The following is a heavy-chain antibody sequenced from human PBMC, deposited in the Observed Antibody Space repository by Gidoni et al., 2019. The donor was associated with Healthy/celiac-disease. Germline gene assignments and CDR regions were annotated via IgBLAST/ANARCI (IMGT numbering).Heavy chain of an antibody. CDR1: GFTVSSNY. J-gene: IGHJ3*02. CDR3: ASQRTGSGHAFDI. V-gene: IGHV3-53*01. CDR2: IYSGGST. Sequence: EVQLVESGGGLIQPGGSLRLSCAASGFTVSSNYMSWVRQAPGKGLEWVSVIYSGGSTYYADSGKGRFTISRDNSKNTLYLQMNSLRAEDTAVYYCASQRTGSGHAFDIWGQGTMVTVSS. D-gene: IGHD1-26*01.